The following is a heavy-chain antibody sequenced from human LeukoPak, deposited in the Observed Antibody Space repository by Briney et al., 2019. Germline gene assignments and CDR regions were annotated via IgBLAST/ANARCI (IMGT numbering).Heavy chain of an antibody. Sequence: ASVKVSCKASGYTFTGYYMHWVRQAPGQGLEWMGWINPNSGGTNYAQKFQGRVTMTRDTSISTAYMELSRLRSDDTAVYYCARVRQYCSSTSCCKSVNWFDPWGQGTLVTVSS. CDR2: INPNSGGT. D-gene: IGHD2-2*01. J-gene: IGHJ5*02. V-gene: IGHV1-2*02. CDR1: GYTFTGYY. CDR3: ARVRQYCSSTSCCKSVNWFDP.